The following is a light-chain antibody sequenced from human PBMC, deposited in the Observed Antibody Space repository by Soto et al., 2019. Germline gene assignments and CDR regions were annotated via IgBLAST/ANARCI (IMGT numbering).Light chain of an antibody. Sequence: EVVLTQSPATLSLSPGERATLSCRASENVRTFVDWYQQKPGQAPRLLIYGASNRATGIPARFSGSGSGTDFTLTISSLEPEDSAVYYCQQRHMWPITFGQGTRLEIK. V-gene: IGKV3-11*01. CDR3: QQRHMWPIT. CDR2: GAS. CDR1: ENVRTF. J-gene: IGKJ5*01.